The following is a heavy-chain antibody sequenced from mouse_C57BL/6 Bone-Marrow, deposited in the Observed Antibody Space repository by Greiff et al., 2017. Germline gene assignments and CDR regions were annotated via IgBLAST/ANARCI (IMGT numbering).Heavy chain of an antibody. CDR3: ARTGYYGSGAY. Sequence: EVKLMESGPELVKPGASVKIPCKASGYTFTDYNMDWVKQSHGKSLEWIGDINPNNGGTIYNQKFKGKATLTVDKSSSTAYMELRSLTSEDTAVYYCARTGYYGSGAYWGQGTLVTVSA. J-gene: IGHJ3*01. CDR2: INPNNGGT. CDR1: GYTFTDYN. D-gene: IGHD1-1*01. V-gene: IGHV1-18*01.